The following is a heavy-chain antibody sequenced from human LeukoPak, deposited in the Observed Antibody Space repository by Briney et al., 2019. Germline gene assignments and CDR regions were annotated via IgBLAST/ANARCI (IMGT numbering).Heavy chain of an antibody. CDR2: INEYGREI. V-gene: IGHV3-7*01. D-gene: IGHD5-24*01. CDR3: ARDYKGWFDY. CDR1: GFTFRNHW. Sequence: PGGSLRLSCVASGFTFRNHWVTWVRQAPGKGLEWVANINEYGREIHYVDSVKGRFTISRDNAKNSLYLQMNSLRVEGTAVYYCARDYKGWFDYWGQGTLVTVSS. J-gene: IGHJ4*02.